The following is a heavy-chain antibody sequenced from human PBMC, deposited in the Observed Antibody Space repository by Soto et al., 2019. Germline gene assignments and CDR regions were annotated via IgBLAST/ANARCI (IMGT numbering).Heavy chain of an antibody. V-gene: IGHV4-31*03. Sequence: SETLSLTCTVSGGSINSGGYYWSCIRQHPGQGLEWIGYIYSSGSTYYNPSLKSGVTISVDTSKNQFSLKLRSVTAADTAVYYCAGSKYGDYHIDYWGQGPLVTVSS. CDR1: GGSINSGGYY. D-gene: IGHD4-17*01. CDR2: IYSSGST. J-gene: IGHJ4*02. CDR3: AGSKYGDYHIDY.